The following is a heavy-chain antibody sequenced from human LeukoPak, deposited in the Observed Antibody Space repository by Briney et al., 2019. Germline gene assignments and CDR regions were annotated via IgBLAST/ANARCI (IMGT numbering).Heavy chain of an antibody. CDR2: IYSGGST. D-gene: IGHD3-3*01. CDR3: ATAITIFGVDPPDV. J-gene: IGHJ6*04. Sequence: GGSLRLSCAASGFTVSSNYMSWVRQAPGKGLELVSVIYSGGSTYFADSVKGRFTISRDNSKNTLYLQMNSLRAEDTAVYYCATAITIFGVDPPDVWGKGTTVTVSS. V-gene: IGHV3-53*01. CDR1: GFTVSSNY.